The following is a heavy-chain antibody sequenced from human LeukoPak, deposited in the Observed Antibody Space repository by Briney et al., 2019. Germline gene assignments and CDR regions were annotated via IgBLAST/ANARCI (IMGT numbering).Heavy chain of an antibody. Sequence: ASVKVSCKASGYTFTGYYMHWVRQAPGQGLEWMGWINPNSGGTNYAQKFQGWVTVTRDTSISTAYMELSRLRSDDTAVYYCARSSSSSVGMDVWGQGTTVTVSS. CDR3: ARSSSSSVGMDV. CDR2: INPNSGGT. D-gene: IGHD6-6*01. CDR1: GYTFTGYY. V-gene: IGHV1-2*04. J-gene: IGHJ6*02.